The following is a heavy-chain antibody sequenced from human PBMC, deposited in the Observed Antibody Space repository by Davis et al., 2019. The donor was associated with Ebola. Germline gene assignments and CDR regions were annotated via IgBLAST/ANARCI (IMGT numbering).Heavy chain of an antibody. CDR2: RYHGTDA. D-gene: IGHD4-23*01. Sequence: PSETLSLTCAVSGYSIGSGYHWGWVRQPPGRGLEWIGNRYHGTDASYNPALRSRVTISLDTSKNQFSLKLKSMTAADTAVYYCVNDGGHGGDSDYWGQGTLVTVSS. V-gene: IGHV4-38-2*01. CDR3: VNDGGHGGDSDY. J-gene: IGHJ4*02. CDR1: GYSIGSGYH.